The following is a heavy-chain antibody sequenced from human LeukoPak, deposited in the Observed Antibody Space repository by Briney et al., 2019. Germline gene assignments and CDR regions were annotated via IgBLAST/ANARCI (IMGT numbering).Heavy chain of an antibody. CDR1: GFTFSSYG. D-gene: IGHD6-6*01. CDR3: ARDRSMATRLWTPTDY. V-gene: IGHV3-23*01. CDR2: ISGSGGST. Sequence: GGSLRLSCAASGFTFSSYGMSWVRQAPGKGLEWVSGISGSGGSTYYADSVKGRFTISRDNSKNTLYLQMNSLRAEDTAVYYCARDRSMATRLWTPTDYWGQGTLVTVSS. J-gene: IGHJ4*02.